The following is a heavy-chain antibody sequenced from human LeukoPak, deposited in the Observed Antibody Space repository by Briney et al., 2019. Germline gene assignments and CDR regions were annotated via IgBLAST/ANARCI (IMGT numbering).Heavy chain of an antibody. CDR3: AKVGYCSSTSCFDY. CDR2: IRYDGSNK. D-gene: IGHD2-2*01. J-gene: IGHJ4*02. V-gene: IGHV3-30*02. CDR1: GFTFSSYG. Sequence: PGGSLRLSCAASGFTFSSYGMHWVRQAPGKGLEWVAFIRYDGSNKYYADSVKGRFTISRDNSKNMLYLQMNSLRAEDTAVYYCAKVGYCSSTSCFDYWGQGTLVTVSS.